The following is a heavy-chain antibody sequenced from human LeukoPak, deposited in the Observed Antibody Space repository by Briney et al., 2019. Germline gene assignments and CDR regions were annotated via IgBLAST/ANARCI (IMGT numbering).Heavy chain of an antibody. CDR1: GGSISSFY. Sequence: SETLSLTCTVSGGSISSFYWSWIRQPPGKGLEWIGYIYYSGSTNYNPSLKSRVTISVDTSKNQFSLKLTSVTAADTAVYYCARHGSATTFLNWLDRWGQGTLVTVSS. CDR2: IYYSGST. D-gene: IGHD3-16*01. J-gene: IGHJ5*02. V-gene: IGHV4-59*08. CDR3: ARHGSATTFLNWLDR.